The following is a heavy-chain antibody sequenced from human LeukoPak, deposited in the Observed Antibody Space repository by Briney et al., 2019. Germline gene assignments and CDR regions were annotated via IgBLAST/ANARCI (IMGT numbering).Heavy chain of an antibody. V-gene: IGHV3-48*01. CDR1: GFTFSSYS. Sequence: GGSLRLSCAASGFTFSSYSMNWVRQAPGKGLEWVSYISSSSSTIYYADSVKGRFTISRDNAKNSLYLQMNSLRAEDTAVYYCARGLVPGFLDYWGQGTPVTVSS. CDR3: ARGLVPGFLDY. J-gene: IGHJ4*02. CDR2: ISSSSSTI. D-gene: IGHD4-11*01.